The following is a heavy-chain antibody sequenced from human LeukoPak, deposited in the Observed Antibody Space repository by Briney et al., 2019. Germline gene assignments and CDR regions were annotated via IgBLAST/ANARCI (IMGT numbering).Heavy chain of an antibody. CDR2: IYPGDSDT. J-gene: IGHJ6*03. Sequence: GESLKISCKGSGYSFTSYWIGWVRQMPGKGLEWMGIIYPGDSDTRYSPSFQGQVTISADKSISTAYLQWSSLKASDTAMYYCARRMRPVAGNAPYYYYYYYMDVWGKGTTVTVSS. D-gene: IGHD6-19*01. CDR3: ARRMRPVAGNAPYYYYYYYMDV. CDR1: GYSFTSYW. V-gene: IGHV5-51*01.